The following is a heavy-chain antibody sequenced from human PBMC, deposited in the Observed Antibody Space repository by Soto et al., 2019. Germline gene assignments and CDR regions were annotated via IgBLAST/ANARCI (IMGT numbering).Heavy chain of an antibody. CDR1: GGTFSSYA. D-gene: IGHD3-10*01. CDR2: IIPIFGTA. V-gene: IGHV1-69*13. Sequence: SVKVSCKASGGTFSSYAISWVRQAPGQGLEWMGGIIPIFGTANYAQKFQGRVTITADGSTSTAYMELSSLRSEDTAVYYCARSLFGITMVRGVISLWDYYYGMDVWGQGTTVTVSS. CDR3: ARSLFGITMVRGVISLWDYYYGMDV. J-gene: IGHJ6*02.